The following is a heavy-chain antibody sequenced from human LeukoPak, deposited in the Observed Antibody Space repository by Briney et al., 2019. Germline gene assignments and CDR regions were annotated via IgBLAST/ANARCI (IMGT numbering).Heavy chain of an antibody. D-gene: IGHD2-15*01. Sequence: PGGSLRLSCAASGFTFSSYAMSWVRQAPGKGLEWVSDISGSGGSTYYADSVKGRFTISRDNSKNTLYLQMNSLRAEDTAVYYCAKDPFVYCSGGSSYDRSYYFDYWGQGTLVTVSS. J-gene: IGHJ4*02. CDR3: AKDPFVYCSGGSSYDRSYYFDY. CDR1: GFTFSSYA. V-gene: IGHV3-23*01. CDR2: ISGSGGST.